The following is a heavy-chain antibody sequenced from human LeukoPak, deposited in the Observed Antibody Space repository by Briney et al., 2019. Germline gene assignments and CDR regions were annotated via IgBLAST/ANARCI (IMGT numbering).Heavy chain of an antibody. CDR3: TTGDCSSTSCYSFDY. V-gene: IGHV3-15*01. CDR2: VKSKTDVGTT. J-gene: IGHJ4*02. D-gene: IGHD2-2*01. CDR1: GFTVSSNY. Sequence: GGSLRLSCAASGFTVSSNYMSWVRQAPGKGLEWVGRVKSKTDVGTTDYAAPVKGRFTISRDDSKNTLYLQMNSLKTEDTAVYYCTTGDCSSTSCYSFDYWGQGTLVTVSS.